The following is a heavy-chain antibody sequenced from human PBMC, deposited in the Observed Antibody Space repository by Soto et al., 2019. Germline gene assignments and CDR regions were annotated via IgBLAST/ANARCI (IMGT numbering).Heavy chain of an antibody. J-gene: IGHJ5*01. CDR1: GYTFTSYA. Sequence: ASVKVSCKASGYTFTSYAMHWVRQAPGQRLEWMGWINAGNGNTKYSQKFQGRVTITRDTSTTTAYMELSSLNSEDTAVYYCSRERAYGWYWFDSWGQGTLVTSPQ. V-gene: IGHV1-3*01. CDR3: SRERAYGWYWFDS. D-gene: IGHD6-19*01. CDR2: INAGNGNT.